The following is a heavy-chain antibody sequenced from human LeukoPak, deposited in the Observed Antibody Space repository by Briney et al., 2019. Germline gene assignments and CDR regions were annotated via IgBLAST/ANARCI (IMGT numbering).Heavy chain of an antibody. V-gene: IGHV3-66*01. J-gene: IGHJ6*03. CDR2: IYSGGRT. CDR3: ARDPYSGNYGAYYYYYMDV. D-gene: IGHD1-26*01. Sequence: WGSLRLSCAASEFSVGSNYMTWVRQAPGKGLEWVSLIYSGGRTYYADSVKGRFTISRDNAKNSLYLQMDSLRVVDTAEYYCARDPYSGNYGAYYYYYMDVWGKGTTVTVSS. CDR1: EFSVGSNY.